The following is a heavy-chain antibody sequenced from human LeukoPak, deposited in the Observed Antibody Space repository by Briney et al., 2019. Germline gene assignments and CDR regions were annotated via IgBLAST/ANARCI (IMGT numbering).Heavy chain of an antibody. V-gene: IGHV4-61*08. CDR2: IYYSGST. D-gene: IGHD3-22*01. CDR1: GGSISSGGYY. J-gene: IGHJ3*02. Sequence: SQTLSLTCTVSGGSISSGGYYWSWIRQHPGKGLEWIGYIYYSGSTNYNPSLKSRVTISVDTSKNQFSLKLSSVTAADTAVYYCARVGPPYYYDSSGYYDAGAFDIWGQGTMVTVSS. CDR3: ARVGPPYYYDSSGYYDAGAFDI.